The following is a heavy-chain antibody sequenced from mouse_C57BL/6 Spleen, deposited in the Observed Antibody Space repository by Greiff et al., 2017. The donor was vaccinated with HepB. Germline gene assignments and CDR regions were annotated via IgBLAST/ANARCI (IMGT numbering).Heavy chain of an antibody. CDR3: ASLYYGSSYKAMDY. CDR1: GYTFTSYW. CDR2: IYPGSGST. D-gene: IGHD1-1*01. V-gene: IGHV1-55*01. J-gene: IGHJ4*01. Sequence: VQLQQSGAELVKPGASVKMSCKASGYTFTSYWITWVKQRPGQGLEWIGDIYPGSGSTNYNEKFKSKATLTVDTSSSTAYMQLSSLTSEDSAVYYCASLYYGSSYKAMDYWGQGTSVTVSS.